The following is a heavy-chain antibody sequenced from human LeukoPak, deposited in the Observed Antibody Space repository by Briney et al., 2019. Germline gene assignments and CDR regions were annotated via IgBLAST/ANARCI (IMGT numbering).Heavy chain of an antibody. D-gene: IGHD3-16*01. CDR1: GYXFTTYY. V-gene: IGHV1-46*01. J-gene: IGHJ5*02. CDR3: ARGWPASSLVRGTFDP. Sequence: ASVKVSCKASGYXFTTYYVNWLRQAPGQGFEWMGLINPSVGSTSYAKSFQDRITMTRDTSTNTVYMELSSLRPEDSAVYYCARGWPASSLVRGTFDPWGQGTLVTVSS. CDR2: INPSVGST.